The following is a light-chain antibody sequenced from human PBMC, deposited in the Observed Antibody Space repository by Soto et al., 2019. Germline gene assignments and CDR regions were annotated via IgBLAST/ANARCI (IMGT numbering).Light chain of an antibody. J-gene: IGKJ5*01. CDR1: QSVSSSY. CDR2: DAS. CDR3: QQYNTWRSIS. V-gene: IGKV3D-15*01. Sequence: EIVLTQSPATLSVTPGERATLSCRAIQSVSSSYLAWYQQKPGQAPRLLIYDASNRATGIPARFSGSGSGTDFTLTISSLQSEDFAVCYCQQYNTWRSISFGQGTRLEIK.